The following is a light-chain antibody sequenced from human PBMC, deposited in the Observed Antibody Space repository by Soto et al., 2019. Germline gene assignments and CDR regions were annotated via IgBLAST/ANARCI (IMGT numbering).Light chain of an antibody. J-gene: IGKJ4*01. Sequence: DIQLTQSPSSLSASVGDRVTIICRASQSINHYLNWYQQKPRKAPQLLIYAASSLQSGVPSRFSGSGSGTDFTLTIRSLQPDDFATYYCQQSYSPITFGGGTKVEIQ. CDR3: QQSYSPIT. V-gene: IGKV1-39*01. CDR2: AAS. CDR1: QSINHY.